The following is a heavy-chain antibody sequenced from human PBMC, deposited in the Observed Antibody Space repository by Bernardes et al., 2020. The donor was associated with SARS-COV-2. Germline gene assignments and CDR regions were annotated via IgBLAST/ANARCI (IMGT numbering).Heavy chain of an antibody. V-gene: IGHV4-39*01. CDR3: ARTVAAWVCYYDL. CDR1: GGSIRSSSYY. D-gene: IGHD4-4*01. Sequence: SETLSRTCTVSGGSIRSSSYYWGWIRQATGQGLEWIASMYDTGSTNYNLSLRSRVTTSVDTSKNQLFLKLSSVTATDTAVYYCARTVAAWVCYYDLWGRGTLVTVSS. CDR2: MYDTGST. J-gene: IGHJ2*01.